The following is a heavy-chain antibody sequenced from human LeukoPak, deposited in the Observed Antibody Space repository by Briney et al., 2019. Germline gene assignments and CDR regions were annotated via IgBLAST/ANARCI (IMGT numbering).Heavy chain of an antibody. CDR1: GYSISSVYD. D-gene: IGHD3-22*01. Sequence: PSETLSLTCTVSGYSISSVYDWGWIRQPPGKGLEWIGRIYASGSTNYNPSLKSRVTMSVDTSKTQFSLKLSSVTAADTAVYYCARDCFTYYYDGSGCQDAFDIWGQGTMVTVSS. CDR3: ARDCFTYYYDGSGCQDAFDI. CDR2: IYASGST. V-gene: IGHV4-38-2*02. J-gene: IGHJ3*02.